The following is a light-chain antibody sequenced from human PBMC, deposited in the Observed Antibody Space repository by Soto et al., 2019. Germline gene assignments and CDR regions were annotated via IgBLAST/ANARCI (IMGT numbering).Light chain of an antibody. CDR2: AAS. Sequence: DIQMTQSPSSLSASVVDRVTITCRASQSISSYLNWYQQKPGKAPKLLIYAASSLQSGVPSRFSGSGSGTDFTLTISSLQPEDFATYYCQQSYSTPLTFGGGTKGDIK. J-gene: IGKJ4*01. CDR1: QSISSY. V-gene: IGKV1-39*01. CDR3: QQSYSTPLT.